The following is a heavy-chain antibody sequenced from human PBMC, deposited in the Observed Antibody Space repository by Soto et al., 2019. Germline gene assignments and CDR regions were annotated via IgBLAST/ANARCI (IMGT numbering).Heavy chain of an antibody. J-gene: IGHJ4*02. V-gene: IGHV2-5*02. CDR1: GFSLSTSGVG. CDR3: AHSIRYFDWLHRYFDY. CDR2: IYWDDDK. D-gene: IGHD3-9*01. Sequence: QITLKESGPTLVKPTQTLTLTCTFSGFSLSTSGVGVVWIRQPPGKALEWLALIYWDDDKRYSPSLKSRLTITKDTSKNQVVLTMTNMDPVDTATYYCAHSIRYFDWLHRYFDYWGQGTLVTVSS.